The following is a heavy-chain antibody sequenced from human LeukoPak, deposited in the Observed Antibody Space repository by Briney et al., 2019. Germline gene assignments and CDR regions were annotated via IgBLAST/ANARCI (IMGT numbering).Heavy chain of an antibody. CDR2: ISAYNGNT. J-gene: IGHJ6*02. Sequence: ASVKVSCKAPGYTFTSYGISWVRQAPGQALEWMGWISAYNGNTNYAQKLQGRVTMTTDTSTSTAYMELRSLRSDDTAVYYCAGTPHDYYYGMDVWGQGTTVTVSS. CDR3: AGTPHDYYYGMDV. V-gene: IGHV1-18*01. CDR1: GYTFTSYG.